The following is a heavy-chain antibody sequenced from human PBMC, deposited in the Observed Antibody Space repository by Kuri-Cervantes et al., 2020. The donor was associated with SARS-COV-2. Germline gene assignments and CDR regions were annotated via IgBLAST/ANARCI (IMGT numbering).Heavy chain of an antibody. V-gene: IGHV3-49*04. Sequence: GESLKISCTASGFTFGDYAMSWVRQAPGKGLEWVGFIRSKAYGGTTEYAASVKGRFTISRDDSKSIAYLQTNSLKTEDTAVYYCTRELVVPAAIYPDAFDIWGQGTMVTVSS. CDR3: TRELVVPAAIYPDAFDI. CDR2: IRSKAYGGTT. J-gene: IGHJ3*02. CDR1: GFTFGDYA. D-gene: IGHD2-2*02.